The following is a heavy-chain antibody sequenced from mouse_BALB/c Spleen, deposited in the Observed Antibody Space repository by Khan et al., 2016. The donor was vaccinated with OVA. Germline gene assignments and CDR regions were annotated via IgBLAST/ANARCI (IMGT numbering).Heavy chain of an antibody. CDR1: GYTFTDYI. CDR2: IYPGSGTT. D-gene: IGHD1-1*01. CDR3: ARFETTVADY. V-gene: IGHV1-77*01. Sequence: QVQLKQSGPELVKPGASVKMSCKASGYTFTDYIISWVKQRTGQGLEWIGEIYPGSGTTKYNEKFKGKATLTADKSSNTAYMKLNSLTSEDSAISFCARFETTVADYWGQGTTLTVSS. J-gene: IGHJ2*01.